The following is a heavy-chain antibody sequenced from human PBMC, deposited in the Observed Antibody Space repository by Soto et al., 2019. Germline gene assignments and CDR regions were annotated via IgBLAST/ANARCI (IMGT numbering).Heavy chain of an antibody. CDR1: GFTVSSNY. CDR3: ARDFSAAGTGFDY. CDR2: IYSGGST. J-gene: IGHJ4*02. D-gene: IGHD6-13*01. Sequence: EVQLVESGGGLIQPGGSLRLSCAASGFTVSSNYMSWVRQAPGKGLEWVSAIYSGGSTYYADSVKGRFTISRDNSKNTLYLQMNSLRAEDTAVYYCARDFSAAGTGFDYWGQGTLVTVSS. V-gene: IGHV3-53*01.